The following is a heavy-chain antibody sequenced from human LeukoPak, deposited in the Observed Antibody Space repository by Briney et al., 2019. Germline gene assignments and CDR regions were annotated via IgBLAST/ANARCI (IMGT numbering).Heavy chain of an antibody. CDR3: ARRGIAVAGTDY. CDR1: GFTFSSYS. Sequence: GGSLRLACAASGFTFSSYSMNWVRQAPGKGLEWVSSISSSSSYIYYADSVKGRFTISRDNAKNSLYLQMNSLRAEDTAVYYCARRGIAVAGTDYWGQGTLVTVSS. V-gene: IGHV3-21*01. CDR2: ISSSSSYI. D-gene: IGHD6-19*01. J-gene: IGHJ4*02.